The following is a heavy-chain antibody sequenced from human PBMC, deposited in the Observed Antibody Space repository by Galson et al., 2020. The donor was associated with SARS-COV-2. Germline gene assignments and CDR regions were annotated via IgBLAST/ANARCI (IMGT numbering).Heavy chain of an antibody. V-gene: IGHV4-31*03. D-gene: IGHD3-22*01. J-gene: IGHJ2*01. CDR2: IYYSGST. CDR3: ARDNSSGYYYVGWYFDL. Sequence: SQTLSLTCTVSGGSISSGGYYWSWIRQHPGKGLEWIGYIYYSGSTYYNPSLKSRVTISVDTSKNQFSLKLSSVTAADTAVYYCARDNSSGYYYVGWYFDLWGRGTLVTVSS. CDR1: GGSISSGGYY.